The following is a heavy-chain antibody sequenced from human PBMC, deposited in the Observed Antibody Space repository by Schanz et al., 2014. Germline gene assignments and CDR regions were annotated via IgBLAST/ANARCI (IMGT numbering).Heavy chain of an antibody. D-gene: IGHD3-3*02. Sequence: QVQLVQSGSELKKPGASVKLSCKASGYTFTSFGLNWVRQAPGQGLEWMAWINTNTGNPAFAPAFTRRFVFSLDTSASTAYLQISSLTAADSAVYYCARDLVSASYFYGMDVWGQGTTVTVSS. CDR1: GYTFTSFG. CDR3: ARDLVSASYFYGMDV. J-gene: IGHJ6*02. CDR2: INTNTGNP. V-gene: IGHV7-4-1*02.